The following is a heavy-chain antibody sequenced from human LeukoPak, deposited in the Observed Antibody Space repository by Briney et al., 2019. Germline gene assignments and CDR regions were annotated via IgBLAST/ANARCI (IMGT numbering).Heavy chain of an antibody. V-gene: IGHV3-30-3*01. Sequence: PGESLRLSCAASGFTFSSYAMHWVRQAPGKGLEWVAVISYDGSNKYYADSVKGRFTISRDNSKNTLYLQMNSLRAEDTAVYYCARDRPRGITIFGVVINGMDVWGQGTTVTVSS. CDR2: ISYDGSNK. CDR1: GFTFSSYA. J-gene: IGHJ6*02. D-gene: IGHD3-3*01. CDR3: ARDRPRGITIFGVVINGMDV.